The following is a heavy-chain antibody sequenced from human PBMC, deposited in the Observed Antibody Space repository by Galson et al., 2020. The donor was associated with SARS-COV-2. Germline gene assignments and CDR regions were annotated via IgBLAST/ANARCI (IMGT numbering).Heavy chain of an antibody. V-gene: IGHV4-30-2*01. D-gene: IGHD4-17*01. J-gene: IGHJ3*02. CDR2: ISHSGGT. CDR1: GTSISSGSYS. Sequence: SETLSLTCAVSGTSISSGSYSWNWIRQPPGKGLEWIGYISHSGGTYYNPSLKSRVTISGDRSKNQFSLRLSSVTAADTAVYYCARLYYGEYASEAFDIWGPGTRVTV. CDR3: ARLYYGEYASEAFDI.